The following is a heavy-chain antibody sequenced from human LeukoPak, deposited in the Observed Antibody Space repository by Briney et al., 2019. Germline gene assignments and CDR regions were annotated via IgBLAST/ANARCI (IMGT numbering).Heavy chain of an antibody. Sequence: GGSLRLSCAASGFTVSSNYMNWVRQAPGKGLEWVSVIYSGGSTYYADSVKGRFTISRDNSKNTLYLQMNSLRAEDTAVYYCAREAVTRNYLDYGGQGTLVTVSS. CDR2: IYSGGST. CDR3: AREAVTRNYLDY. D-gene: IGHD4-17*01. J-gene: IGHJ4*02. CDR1: GFTVSSNY. V-gene: IGHV3-53*01.